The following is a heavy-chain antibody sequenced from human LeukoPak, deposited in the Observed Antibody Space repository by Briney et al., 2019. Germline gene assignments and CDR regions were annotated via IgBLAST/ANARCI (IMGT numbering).Heavy chain of an antibody. J-gene: IGHJ6*03. V-gene: IGHV3-48*01. CDR3: ATAPRGTSDYIDV. CDR2: ISVSGIF. D-gene: IGHD1-26*01. Sequence: GGSLRLSCTASAFSLTTSSIKWVRQTPGKGLECLSDISVSGIFHYADSVKGRFSISRDNGRNSVSLQMNRLRVGDSGVYFCATAPRGTSDYIDVWGRGTTVSVSS. CDR1: AFSLTTSS.